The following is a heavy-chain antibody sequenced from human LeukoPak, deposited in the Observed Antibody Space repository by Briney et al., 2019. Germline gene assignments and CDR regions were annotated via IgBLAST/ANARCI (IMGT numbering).Heavy chain of an antibody. CDR1: GFTFSSYS. J-gene: IGHJ4*02. V-gene: IGHV3-21*01. Sequence: GGSLRLSCAASGFTFSSYSMNWVRQAPGKGLEWVSSISSSSSYIYYADSVKGRFTISRDNAKNSLYLQMNSLRAEDKAVYYCARDLRTYGDRDRDWGQGTLVTVSS. CDR2: ISSSSSYI. CDR3: ARDLRTYGDRDRD. D-gene: IGHD4-17*01.